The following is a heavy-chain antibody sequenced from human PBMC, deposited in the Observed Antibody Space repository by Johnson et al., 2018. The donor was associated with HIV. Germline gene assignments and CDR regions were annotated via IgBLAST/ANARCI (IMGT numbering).Heavy chain of an antibody. CDR3: TVPSSIAVAGLGAFDI. CDR1: GFTVSSNY. CDR2: IYRGGST. V-gene: IGHV3-53*01. Sequence: VQLVESGGGLIQPGRSLRLSCAAPGFTVSSNYMSWVRQAPGKGLEWVSDIYRGGSTYYADSVTGRFTISRDNSKNTRSLLMNSLKTEDTAVYYGTVPSSIAVAGLGAFDIWGQGTMVTVSS. J-gene: IGHJ3*02. D-gene: IGHD6-19*01.